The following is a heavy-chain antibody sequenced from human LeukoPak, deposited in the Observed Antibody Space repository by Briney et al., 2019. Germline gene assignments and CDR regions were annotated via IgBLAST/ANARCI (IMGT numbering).Heavy chain of an antibody. J-gene: IGHJ4*02. CDR2: INHSGST. V-gene: IGHV4-34*01. CDR3: ARLYYYDLAYYFDY. CDR1: GGSFSGYY. Sequence: SETLSLTCAVHGGSFSGYYWSWIRQPPGKGLEWIGEINHSGSTNYIPSLKSRVTVSLDTSKTQFSLKLSSVTAADTAVYYCARLYYYDLAYYFDYWGQGTLVTVSS. D-gene: IGHD3-22*01.